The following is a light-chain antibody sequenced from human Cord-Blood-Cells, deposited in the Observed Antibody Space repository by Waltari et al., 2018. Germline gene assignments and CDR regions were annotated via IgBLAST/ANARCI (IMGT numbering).Light chain of an antibody. CDR1: SSDVGGYNY. CDR2: DVS. V-gene: IGLV2-11*01. CDR3: CSYAGSYTYVV. Sequence: QSALTQPRSVSGSPGQSVTISCPGPSSDVGGYNYVSWYQQHPAKAPKLMIYDVSKQPYFVPPLFSVSLSIPPSSLPLSGLQAEDEADYDCCSYAGSYTYVVFGGGTKLTVL. J-gene: IGLJ2*01.